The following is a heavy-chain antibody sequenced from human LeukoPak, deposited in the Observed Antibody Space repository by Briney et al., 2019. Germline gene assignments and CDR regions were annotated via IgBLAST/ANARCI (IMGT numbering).Heavy chain of an antibody. V-gene: IGHV1-69*13. CDR1: GGTFSSYA. J-gene: IGHJ4*02. D-gene: IGHD1-26*01. CDR3: ARGSGGSYSGGEYFDY. Sequence: SVKVSCKASGGTFSSYAISWVRQAPGQGLEWMGGIIPIFGTANYAQKFQGRVTITADESTSTAYMELSSLRSEDTAVYYCARGSGGSYSGGEYFDYWGQGTPVTVSS. CDR2: IIPIFGTA.